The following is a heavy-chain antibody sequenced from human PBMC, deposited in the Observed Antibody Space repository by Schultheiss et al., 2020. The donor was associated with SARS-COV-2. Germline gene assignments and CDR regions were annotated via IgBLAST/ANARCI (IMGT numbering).Heavy chain of an antibody. V-gene: IGHV3-48*04. J-gene: IGHJ6*03. CDR2: ISSSSSTI. D-gene: IGHD1-26*01. CDR3: AKSKGAYYYYYMDV. Sequence: GGSLRLSCAASGFTFSSYAMNWVRQAPGKGLEWVSSISSSSSTIYYADSVKGRFTISRDNAKNSLYLQMNSLRAEDTAVYYCAKSKGAYYYYYMDVWGKGTTVTVSS. CDR1: GFTFSSYA.